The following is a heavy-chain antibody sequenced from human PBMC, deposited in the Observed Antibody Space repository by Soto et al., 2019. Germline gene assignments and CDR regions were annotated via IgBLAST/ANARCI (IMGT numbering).Heavy chain of an antibody. V-gene: IGHV3-48*01. CDR2: ISSSSSTI. J-gene: IGHJ4*02. CDR1: GFTFSNYR. CDR3: ARDFTDYGGSY. D-gene: IGHD4-17*01. Sequence: GGSLRLSCAASGFTFSNYRMNWVRQAPGKGLEWVSYISSSSSTIYYADSVKGRFTISRDNAKNSLYLQMNSLRAEDTAVYYCARDFTDYGGSYWGQGTLVTVSS.